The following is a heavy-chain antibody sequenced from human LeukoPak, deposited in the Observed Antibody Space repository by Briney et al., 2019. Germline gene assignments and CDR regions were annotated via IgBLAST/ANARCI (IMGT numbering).Heavy chain of an antibody. CDR2: ITPVINTA. CDR1: GGAFLSHT. D-gene: IGHD1-26*01. Sequence: SVKVSCKTSGGAFLSHTFSWVRQAPGQGLEWMGKITPVINTANYAQTFQGRVSIYADKSTTTVYMDLSGLRPDDTAVYYCARVNLRGSNYNWFDPWGQGTLVTVAS. V-gene: IGHV1-69*08. J-gene: IGHJ5*02. CDR3: ARVNLRGSNYNWFDP.